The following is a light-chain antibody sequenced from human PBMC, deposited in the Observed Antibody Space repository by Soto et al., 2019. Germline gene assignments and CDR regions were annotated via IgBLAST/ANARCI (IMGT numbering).Light chain of an antibody. V-gene: IGKV3-20*01. J-gene: IGKJ1*01. CDR2: DIS. CDR1: QNIHNNY. Sequence: ETVLTQSPGTLSLSPGGRATLSCRASQNIHNNYLAWYQQKPGQAPRLLIYDISTRATGIPDRFSGSGSGTDFTLTISRLEPEDFAVYYCQRYDTAKTFGQGTKVEIK. CDR3: QRYDTAKT.